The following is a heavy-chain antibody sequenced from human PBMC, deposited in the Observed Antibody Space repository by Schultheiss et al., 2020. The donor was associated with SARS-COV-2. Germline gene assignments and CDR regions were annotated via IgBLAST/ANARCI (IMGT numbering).Heavy chain of an antibody. Sequence: GESLKISCAASGFTFSSYWMHWVRQAPGKGLVWVSRINSDGSSTSYADSVKGRFTISRDNAKNTLYLQMNSLRAEDTAVYYCARTSPAAIPLDYWGQGTLVTVSS. CDR3: ARTSPAAIPLDY. J-gene: IGHJ4*02. V-gene: IGHV3-74*01. CDR1: GFTFSSYW. D-gene: IGHD2-2*02. CDR2: INSDGSST.